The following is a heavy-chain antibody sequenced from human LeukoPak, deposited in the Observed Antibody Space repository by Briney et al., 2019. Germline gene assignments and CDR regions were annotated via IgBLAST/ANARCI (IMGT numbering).Heavy chain of an antibody. J-gene: IGHJ5*02. V-gene: IGHV4-61*01. Sequence: PSQTLSLNCTVSGGNISSGSYYWSWIRQPPGKGLGWVGYVSYSGSTNYNPSLKSRVTISVDTSKNQFSLRLSSVTAADTSVYYCARGDKYDGIVNWFDPWGQGSLVTVSS. D-gene: IGHD3-22*01. CDR1: GGNISSGSYY. CDR2: VSYSGST. CDR3: ARGDKYDGIVNWFDP.